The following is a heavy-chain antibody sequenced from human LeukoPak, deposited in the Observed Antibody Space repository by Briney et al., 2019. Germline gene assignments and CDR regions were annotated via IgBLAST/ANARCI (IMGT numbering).Heavy chain of an antibody. CDR1: GYTFTGYY. J-gene: IGHJ4*02. CDR2: INPNSGGT. V-gene: IGHV1-2*06. CDR3: ARDRHYDFWSGYSISDAFDY. Sequence: ASVKVSCKASGYTFTGYYMHWVRQAPGQGLEWMGRINPNSGGTNYAQKFQGRVTMTRDTSISTAYMELSRLRSDDTAVYYCARDRHYDFWSGYSISDAFDYRGQGTLVTVSS. D-gene: IGHD3-3*01.